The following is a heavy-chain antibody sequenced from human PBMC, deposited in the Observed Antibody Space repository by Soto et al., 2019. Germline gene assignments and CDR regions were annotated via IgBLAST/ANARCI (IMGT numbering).Heavy chain of an antibody. CDR3: ARGVRLSLEWLFGRAHAFDS. CDR2: INHSGST. V-gene: IGHV4-34*01. J-gene: IGHJ3*02. Sequence: SETLSLTCAVYGGSFSGYYWSWIRQPPGKGLEWIGEINHSGSTNYNPSLKSRVTISVDTSKNQFSLKLSSVTAADTAVYYCARGVRLSLEWLFGRAHAFDSWGQGTMVTVSS. CDR1: GGSFSGYY. D-gene: IGHD3-3*01.